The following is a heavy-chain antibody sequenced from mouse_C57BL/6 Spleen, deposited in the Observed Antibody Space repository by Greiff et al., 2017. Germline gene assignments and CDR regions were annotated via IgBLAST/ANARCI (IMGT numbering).Heavy chain of an antibody. Sequence: VQLQQSGAELVRPGASVKLSCTASGFNIKDDYMPWVKQRPEQGLEWIGWIDPENGDTEYASKFQGKATITADTSSNTAYLQLSSLTSEDTAVYYCTTGYGSSPDYWGQGTTLTVSS. D-gene: IGHD1-1*01. CDR3: TTGYGSSPDY. J-gene: IGHJ2*01. CDR2: IDPENGDT. CDR1: GFNIKDDY. V-gene: IGHV14-4*01.